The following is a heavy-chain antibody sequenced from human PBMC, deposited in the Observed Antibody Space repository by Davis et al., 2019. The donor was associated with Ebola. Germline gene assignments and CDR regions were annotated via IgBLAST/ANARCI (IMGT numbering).Heavy chain of an antibody. CDR2: INPNSGGT. Sequence: AASVKVSCKASGYTFTGYYMHWVRQAPGQGLEWMGWINPNSGGTNYAQKFQGWVTMTRDTSISTAYMELSSLRSEDTAVYYCARDSLEEQLVLNWFDPWGQGTLVTVSS. CDR1: GYTFTGYY. D-gene: IGHD6-6*01. J-gene: IGHJ5*02. V-gene: IGHV1-2*04. CDR3: ARDSLEEQLVLNWFDP.